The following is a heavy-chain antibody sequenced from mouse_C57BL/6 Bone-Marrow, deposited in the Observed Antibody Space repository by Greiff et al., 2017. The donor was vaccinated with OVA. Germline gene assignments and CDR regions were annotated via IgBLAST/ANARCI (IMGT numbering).Heavy chain of an antibody. J-gene: IGHJ1*03. D-gene: IGHD1-1*01. V-gene: IGHV5-12*01. CDR2: ISNGGGST. Sequence: EVQGVESGGGLVQPGGSLKLSCAASGFTFSDYYMYWVRQTPEKRLEWVAYISNGGGSTYYPDTVKGRFTISRDNAKNTLYLQMSRLKSEDTAMYYCARPHYYGSVYWYFDVWGTGTTVTVSS. CDR3: ARPHYYGSVYWYFDV. CDR1: GFTFSDYY.